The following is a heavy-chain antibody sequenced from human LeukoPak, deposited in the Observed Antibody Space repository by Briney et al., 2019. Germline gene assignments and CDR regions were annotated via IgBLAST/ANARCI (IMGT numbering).Heavy chain of an antibody. V-gene: IGHV3-33*07. CDR2: IWYDGSKK. CDR1: GFTFSSNG. Sequence: GRSLRLSCAASGFTFSSNGMYWVRQAPGKGLEWVSLIWYDGSKKYYVDSVKGRFTISRDNSKNTPYLQMDSLRAEDTAVYYCARMTGSSADYWGQGTLVTVSS. CDR3: ARMTGSSADY. J-gene: IGHJ4*02. D-gene: IGHD1-26*01.